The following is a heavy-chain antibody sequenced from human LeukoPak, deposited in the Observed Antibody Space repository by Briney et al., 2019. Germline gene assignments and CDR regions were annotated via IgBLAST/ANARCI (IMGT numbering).Heavy chain of an antibody. V-gene: IGHV3-23*01. CDR2: ISGSGGST. J-gene: IGHJ6*02. CDR1: GFTFSSYA. Sequence: GGSLSLSCAASGFTFSSYAMSWVRQPPGKGLEWVSAISGSGGSTYYAGSVKGRFTISRDNSKNTLYLQMNSLRAEDTAVYYCAKEDIVVVPAATNYYYYGMDVWGQGTTVTVSS. CDR3: AKEDIVVVPAATNYYYYGMDV. D-gene: IGHD2-2*01.